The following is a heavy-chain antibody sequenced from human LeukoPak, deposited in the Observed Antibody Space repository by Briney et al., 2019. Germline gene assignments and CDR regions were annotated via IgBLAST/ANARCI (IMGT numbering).Heavy chain of an antibody. CDR1: GFTFSSYA. Sequence: GGSLRLSCAASGFTFSSYAMNWVRQAPGKGLEWVSGIRGSGDTTYYADSVKGRFNISRDRSKNTLDLQINSLRAEDTAVYYCARINGPFDYWGQGTLVTVSS. V-gene: IGHV3-23*01. CDR2: IRGSGDTT. D-gene: IGHD2-8*01. CDR3: ARINGPFDY. J-gene: IGHJ4*02.